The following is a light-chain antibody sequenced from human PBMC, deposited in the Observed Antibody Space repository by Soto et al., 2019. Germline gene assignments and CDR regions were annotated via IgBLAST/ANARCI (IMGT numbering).Light chain of an antibody. Sequence: QSALTQPASVSGSPGQSITISCTGTSSDVGGYNYVAWYQQHPGKAPKLLISEVTDRPSGVSNRFSGSKSGNTASLTISGLQADDAADYYCSSYTSSSTYVFGPGTKVTVL. J-gene: IGLJ1*01. CDR1: SSDVGGYNY. V-gene: IGLV2-14*01. CDR2: EVT. CDR3: SSYTSSSTYV.